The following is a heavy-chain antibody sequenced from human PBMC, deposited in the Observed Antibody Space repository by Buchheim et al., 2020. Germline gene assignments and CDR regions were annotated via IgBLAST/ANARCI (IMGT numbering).Heavy chain of an antibody. D-gene: IGHD3-9*01. CDR1: GYTFTSYD. Sequence: QVQLVQSGAEVKKPGASVKVSCKASGYTFTSYDINWVRQATGQGLEWMGWMNPNSGNTGYAQKFQGRVTMTRNTSISTSYMGLSSLRSEDTAVYYCARVNGSYDILTGYYNNWFDPWGQGTL. CDR2: MNPNSGNT. CDR3: ARVNGSYDILTGYYNNWFDP. J-gene: IGHJ5*02. V-gene: IGHV1-8*01.